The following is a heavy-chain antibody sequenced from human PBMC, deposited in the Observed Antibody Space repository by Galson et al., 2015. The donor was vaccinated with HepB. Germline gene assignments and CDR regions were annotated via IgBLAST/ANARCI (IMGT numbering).Heavy chain of an antibody. V-gene: IGHV1-46*01. J-gene: IGHJ4*02. CDR2: INPSGGRT. D-gene: IGHD2/OR15-2a*01. Sequence: SVKVSCKASGYTFTTYYIHWVRQAPGQGFEWMGIINPSGGRTTYAQKFQGRLSMTTDTSTNTIYMELSSLRSEDTAIYFCARDVSEGSPQYPVIVPTASDYWGQGTLVTVSS. CDR1: GYTFTTYY. CDR3: ARDVSEGSPQYPVIVPTASDY.